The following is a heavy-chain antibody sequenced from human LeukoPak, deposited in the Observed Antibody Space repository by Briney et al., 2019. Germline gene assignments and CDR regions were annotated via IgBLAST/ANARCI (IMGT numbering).Heavy chain of an antibody. CDR1: GYTFTSYD. CDR2: VIPIFGTA. D-gene: IGHD3-22*01. CDR3: VGTLGDDSSGYYPF. Sequence: SVKVSCKASGYTFTSYDFNWVRQAPGQGLEWMGGVIPIFGTANYAQKFQGRVTITADESTSTAYMELSSLRSEDTAVCYCVGTLGDDSSGYYPFWGQGTLVTVSS. J-gene: IGHJ4*02. V-gene: IGHV1-69*13.